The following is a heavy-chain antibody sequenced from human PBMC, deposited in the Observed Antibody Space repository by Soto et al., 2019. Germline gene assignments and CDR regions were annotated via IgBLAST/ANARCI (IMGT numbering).Heavy chain of an antibody. CDR2: INAGNGNT. D-gene: IGHD5-12*01. CDR3: ARVDEYSGYDTFDY. CDR1: GYTFTSYA. V-gene: IGHV1-3*01. J-gene: IGHJ4*02. Sequence: QVQLVQSGAEVKKPGASVKVSCKASGYTFTSYAMHWVRQAPGHRLEWMGWINAGNGNTKYSQKFQGRVTITRDTSASTAYMELSSLRSEDTAVYYCARVDEYSGYDTFDYWGQGTLVTVSS.